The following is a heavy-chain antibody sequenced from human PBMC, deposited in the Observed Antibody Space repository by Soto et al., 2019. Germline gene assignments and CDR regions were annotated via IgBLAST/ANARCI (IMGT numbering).Heavy chain of an antibody. J-gene: IGHJ4*02. CDR2: IWYDGSNK. CDR1: GFTFSSYG. Sequence: HPGGSLRLSCAASGFTFSSYGMHWVRQAPGKGLEWVAVIWYDGSNKYYADSVKGRFTISRDNSKNTLYLQMNSLRAEDTAVYYCARDLSPGYGDLRFDYWGQGTLVTVSS. CDR3: ARDLSPGYGDLRFDY. V-gene: IGHV3-33*01. D-gene: IGHD4-17*01.